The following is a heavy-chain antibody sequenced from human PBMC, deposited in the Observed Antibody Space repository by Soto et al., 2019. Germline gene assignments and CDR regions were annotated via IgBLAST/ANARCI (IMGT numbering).Heavy chain of an antibody. J-gene: IGHJ6*02. CDR3: AGEGVTSSMSPPWMVYHYYGLDV. D-gene: IGHD2-2*01. CDR2: IMPMVGVT. CDR1: GGTFNSHT. Sequence: QVKLVQSGAEVKKPGSSVKVSCRAPGGTFNSHTISWVRQAPGQGLEWMGGIMPMVGVTNYARKFQGRITMTANESTTTAYMEVSGLKSEDMAVYYCAGEGVTSSMSPPWMVYHYYGLDVWCQGTTVIVSS. V-gene: IGHV1-69*12.